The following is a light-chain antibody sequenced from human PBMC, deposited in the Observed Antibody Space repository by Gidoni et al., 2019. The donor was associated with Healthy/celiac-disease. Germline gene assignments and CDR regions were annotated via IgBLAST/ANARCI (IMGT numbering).Light chain of an antibody. V-gene: IGKV1-39*01. CDR1: QSISSY. Sequence: DIQMTQSPSSLSASVGDRVTITCRASQSISSYLNWYQQKPGKAPKLLIYAASSLQSGVPSRFSGSGSGTDFTFTISSLQPEDFATYYCQQSYSTPLTFGGGPKVEIK. J-gene: IGKJ4*01. CDR2: AAS. CDR3: QQSYSTPLT.